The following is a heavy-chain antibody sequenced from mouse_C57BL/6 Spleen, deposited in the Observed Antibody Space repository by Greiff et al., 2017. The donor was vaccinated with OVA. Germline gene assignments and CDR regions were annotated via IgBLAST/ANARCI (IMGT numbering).Heavy chain of an antibody. Sequence: QVQLKESGAELVRPGTSVKVSCKASGYAFTNYLIEWVKQRPGQGLEWIGVINPGSGGTNYNEKFKGKATLTADKSSSTAYMQLSSLTSEDSAVYFCAREDYEYDYAMDYWGQGTSVTVSS. CDR1: GYAFTNYL. J-gene: IGHJ4*01. D-gene: IGHD2-4*01. CDR2: INPGSGGT. V-gene: IGHV1-54*01. CDR3: AREDYEYDYAMDY.